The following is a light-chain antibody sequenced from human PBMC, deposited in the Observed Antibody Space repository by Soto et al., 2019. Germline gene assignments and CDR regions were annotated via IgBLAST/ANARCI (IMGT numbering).Light chain of an antibody. Sequence: DIQMTQSPSSLSASVGDRVTITCRASQGIRNDVGWYPQNAGKAPKRLISAASNLQRGVPSRFSGSGSGTEFALTISSLQPEDFATYYCLQHNSYPRTFGQGTRLEIK. V-gene: IGKV1-17*01. CDR3: LQHNSYPRT. CDR2: AAS. J-gene: IGKJ2*02. CDR1: QGIRND.